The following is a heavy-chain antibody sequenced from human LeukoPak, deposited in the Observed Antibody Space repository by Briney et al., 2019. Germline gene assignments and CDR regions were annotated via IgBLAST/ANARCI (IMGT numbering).Heavy chain of an antibody. CDR3: ARSYLAGTGYYFDY. CDR2: IIPIFGTA. V-gene: IGHV1-69*06. Sequence: VASVKVSCKASGVTFSSYAISWVRQAPGQGLEWMGGIIPIFGTANYAQKFQGRVTITADKPTSTAYMELSSLRSEDTAVYYCARSYLAGTGYYFDYWGQGTLVAVSS. D-gene: IGHD6-19*01. CDR1: GVTFSSYA. J-gene: IGHJ4*02.